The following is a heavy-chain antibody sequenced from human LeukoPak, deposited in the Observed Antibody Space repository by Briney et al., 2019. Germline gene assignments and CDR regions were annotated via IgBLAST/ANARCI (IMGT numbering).Heavy chain of an antibody. CDR1: GFTFSKFW. D-gene: IGHD1-1*01. J-gene: IGHJ4*02. Sequence: PGGSLSLSCAVSGFTFSKFWMSWVRQAPGRGLEWVANIHPEGNEKYHVESVKGRFTISRDNAKNLLFLQMNGLRVEDTAVYYCARGDDFSGDHWGQGTLVTVSS. CDR3: ARGDDFSGDH. V-gene: IGHV3-7*04. CDR2: IHPEGNEK.